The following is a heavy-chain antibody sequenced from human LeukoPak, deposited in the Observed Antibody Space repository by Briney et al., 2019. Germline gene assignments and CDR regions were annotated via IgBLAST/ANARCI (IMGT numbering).Heavy chain of an antibody. CDR2: ISTDGYTT. J-gene: IGHJ4*02. CDR3: ARVIHEPSGWLNY. CDR1: GLAFSAYK. Sequence: GGSLRLSCAASGLAFSAYKMHWVRQAPRKGLVWVSRISTDGYTTDYADFVQGRFTASRDNTKNTWSLEMNSLRAEDTAVYYCARVIHEPSGWLNYWGQGTLVTVSS. V-gene: IGHV3-74*01. D-gene: IGHD6-19*01.